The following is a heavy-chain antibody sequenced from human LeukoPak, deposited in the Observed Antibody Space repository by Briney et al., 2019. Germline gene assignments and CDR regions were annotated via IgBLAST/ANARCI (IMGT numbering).Heavy chain of an antibody. CDR1: GYTLTSYG. D-gene: IGHD3-3*02. V-gene: IGHV1-18*01. CDR3: ARDAIFGVVIISDY. Sequence: ASVKVSCKASGYTLTSYGISWVRQAPGQGLEWRGSISAYNGNTNYAQKLQGRVTMTTDTSTSTAYMELRSLRSDDTAVYYCARDAIFGVVIISDYWGQGTLVTVSS. J-gene: IGHJ4*02. CDR2: ISAYNGNT.